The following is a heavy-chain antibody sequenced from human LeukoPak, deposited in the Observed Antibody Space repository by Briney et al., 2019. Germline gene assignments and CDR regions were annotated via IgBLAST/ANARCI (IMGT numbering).Heavy chain of an antibody. CDR2: IKQDGSEK. CDR1: GFTFSSYW. CDR3: AREGVEVAIFGVVIMGFDY. J-gene: IGHJ4*02. D-gene: IGHD3-3*01. Sequence: GGSLRLSCAASGFTFSSYWMSWVRQAPGKGLEWVANIKQDGSEKYYVDSVKGRFTISRDNAKNSLYLQMNSLRAEDTAVYYCAREGVEVAIFGVVIMGFDYWGQGTLVTVSS. V-gene: IGHV3-7*01.